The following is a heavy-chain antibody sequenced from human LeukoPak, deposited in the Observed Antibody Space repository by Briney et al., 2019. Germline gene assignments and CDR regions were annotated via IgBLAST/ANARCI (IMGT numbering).Heavy chain of an antibody. D-gene: IGHD3-10*01. V-gene: IGHV4-39*07. J-gene: IGHJ5*02. Sequence: SETLSLTCTVSGASITSNFYYWGWIRQPPGKGLEWIGSISYSGSTFYNPSLESRIIISLDTSKSQFSLKLSSVTAADTAVYYCARVSMVRGLTGWFDPWGQGTLVTVSS. CDR3: ARVSMVRGLTGWFDP. CDR2: ISYSGST. CDR1: GASITSNFYY.